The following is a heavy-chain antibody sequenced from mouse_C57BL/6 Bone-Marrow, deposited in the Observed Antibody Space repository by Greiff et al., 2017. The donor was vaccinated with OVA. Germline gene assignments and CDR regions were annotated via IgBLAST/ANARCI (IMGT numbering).Heavy chain of an antibody. J-gene: IGHJ1*03. D-gene: IGHD2-12*01. Sequence: EVQLQQSGPVLVKPGASVKMSCKASGYTFTDYYMNWVKQSHGKSLEWIGVINPYNGGTSYNQKFKGKATLTVDKSSSTAYMELNSLTSEDSAVYYCAKVYSPCWYFDVWGTGTTVTVSS. V-gene: IGHV1-19*01. CDR3: AKVYSPCWYFDV. CDR2: INPYNGGT. CDR1: GYTFTDYY.